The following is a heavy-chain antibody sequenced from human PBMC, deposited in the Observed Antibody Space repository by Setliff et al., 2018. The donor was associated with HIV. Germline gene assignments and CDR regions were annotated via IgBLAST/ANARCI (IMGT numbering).Heavy chain of an antibody. Sequence: GGSLRLSCAASGFTFSSYSMNWVRQAPGKGLEWFSNIWTSSRISYGASVKGRFTISRDNAKNSLYLQMDSLRAEDTAVYYCALTPYSSSSLSYWGQGNLVTVSS. CDR2: IWTSSRI. CDR3: ALTPYSSSSLSY. CDR1: GFTFSSYS. J-gene: IGHJ4*02. D-gene: IGHD6-6*01. V-gene: IGHV3-48*01.